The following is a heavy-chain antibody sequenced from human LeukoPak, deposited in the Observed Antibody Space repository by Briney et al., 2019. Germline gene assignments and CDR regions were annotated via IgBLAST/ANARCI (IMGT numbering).Heavy chain of an antibody. CDR3: ARSPSGYRFDY. CDR2: IYYSGST. CDR1: GGSVSSGSYF. D-gene: IGHD3-22*01. J-gene: IGHJ4*02. V-gene: IGHV4-61*01. Sequence: SETLSLTCSVSGGSVSSGSYFWTWIRQPPGKRLAWIGYIYYSGSTKYNPSLKSRVTISADTSRNQFSLKLSSVTAADTAVYYCARSPSGYRFDYWGQGILVTVSS.